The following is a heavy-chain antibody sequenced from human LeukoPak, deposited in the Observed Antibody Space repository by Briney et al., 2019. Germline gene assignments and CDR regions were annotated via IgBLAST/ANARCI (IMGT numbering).Heavy chain of an antibody. D-gene: IGHD1-14*01. CDR2: INPNSGGT. CDR3: ARAKRTYGTGNWFDP. Sequence: ASVKVSCKASGYTFTGYYMQWVRQAPGQGLEWMGRINPNSGGTNYAQKFQGRVTMTRDTSISTAYMELSRLRSDDTAVYYCARAKRTYGTGNWFDPWGQGTLVTVSS. CDR1: GYTFTGYY. V-gene: IGHV1-2*06. J-gene: IGHJ5*02.